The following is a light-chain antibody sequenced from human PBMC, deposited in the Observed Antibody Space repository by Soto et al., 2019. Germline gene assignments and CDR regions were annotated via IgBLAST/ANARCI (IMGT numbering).Light chain of an antibody. CDR3: CSYTSSSIRV. CDR2: EVR. J-gene: IGLJ3*02. Sequence: QSALTQPASVSGSPGQSITISCNGSSSDVGAYNHVSWYQQHPGKAPKLIIYEVRNRPSGVSNRLSGSKSGNTASLTISGLQADDEADYYCCSYTSSSIRVFGGGTKVTVL. CDR1: SSDVGAYNH. V-gene: IGLV2-14*01.